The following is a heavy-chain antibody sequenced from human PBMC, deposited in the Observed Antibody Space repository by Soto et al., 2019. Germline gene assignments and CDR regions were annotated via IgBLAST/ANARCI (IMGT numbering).Heavy chain of an antibody. CDR2: ISSSSSYI. D-gene: IGHD2-2*01. J-gene: IGHJ4*02. Sequence: GGSLRLSCAAAGFTFSSYSRNWVRQAPGKGLEWVSSISSSSSYIYYADSVKGRFTISRDNAKNSLYLQMNSLRAEDTAVYYCARDPLPAAIYWGQGTLVTVSS. V-gene: IGHV3-21*01. CDR1: GFTFSSYS. CDR3: ARDPLPAAIY.